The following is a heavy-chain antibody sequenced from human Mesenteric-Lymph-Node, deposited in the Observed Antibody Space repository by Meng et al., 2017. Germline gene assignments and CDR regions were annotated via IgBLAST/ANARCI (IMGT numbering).Heavy chain of an antibody. CDR1: GFVVSSNY. Sequence: EVQLVESGGDLVQPGGSLGLSCSASGFVVSSNYVNWVRQAPGKGLEWVSLLYPDGRTYYADSVKGRFAISRDTSKNMVHLQMNGLRPEDTAVYYCARDKIEAAGNDALDIWGQGTTVTVSS. CDR3: ARDKIEAAGNDALDI. CDR2: LYPDGRT. V-gene: IGHV3-66*02. J-gene: IGHJ3*02. D-gene: IGHD2-15*01.